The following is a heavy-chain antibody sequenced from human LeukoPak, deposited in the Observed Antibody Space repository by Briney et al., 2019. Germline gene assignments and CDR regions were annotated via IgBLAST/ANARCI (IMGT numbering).Heavy chain of an antibody. D-gene: IGHD6-6*01. Sequence: GGSLRLSCAASGFTLSDYYMSWIRQAPGKGLEWISYISRYGSTIYYADSVKGRFTISRDNAKNSLYLQMNSLRAEDTAVYYCAKDRGVYTSSSGFDYWGQGTLVTVSS. CDR2: ISRYGSTI. CDR3: AKDRGVYTSSSGFDY. CDR1: GFTLSDYY. V-gene: IGHV3-11*04. J-gene: IGHJ4*02.